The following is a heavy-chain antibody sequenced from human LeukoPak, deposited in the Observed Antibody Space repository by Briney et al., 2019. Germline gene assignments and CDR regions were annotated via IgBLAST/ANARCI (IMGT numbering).Heavy chain of an antibody. CDR2: INHSGST. D-gene: IGHD3-22*01. CDR3: ARGGIGALRPGSSGYYLDY. Sequence: SETLSLTCTVSGGSITSGGYYWSWIRQPPGKGLEWIGEINHSGSTNYNPSLKSRVTISVDTSKNQFSLKLSSVTAADTAVYYCARGGIGALRPGSSGYYLDYWGQGTLVTVSS. J-gene: IGHJ4*02. V-gene: IGHV4-34*01. CDR1: GGSITSGGYY.